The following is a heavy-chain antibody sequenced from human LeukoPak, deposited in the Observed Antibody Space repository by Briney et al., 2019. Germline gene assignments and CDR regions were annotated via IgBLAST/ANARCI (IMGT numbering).Heavy chain of an antibody. CDR3: ARGSSGYSYYFDY. CDR2: ISYDGSIK. V-gene: IGHV3-30-3*01. Sequence: GGSLRLSCAASGFTLTSYAMHWVRQAPGKGLEWVAVISYDGSIKYYADSVKGRFTISRDNSETTLYLQMNSLRAEDTAVYYWARGSSGYSYYFDYWGQGTLVSVSS. J-gene: IGHJ4*02. CDR1: GFTLTSYA. D-gene: IGHD3-22*01.